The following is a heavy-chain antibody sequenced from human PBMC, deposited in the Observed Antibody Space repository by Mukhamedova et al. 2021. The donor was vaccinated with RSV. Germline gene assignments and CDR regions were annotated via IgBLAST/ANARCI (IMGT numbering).Heavy chain of an antibody. J-gene: IGHJ4*02. D-gene: IGHD2-2*01. V-gene: IGHV4-34*01. CDR3: AGSPRRTSRLDF. Sequence: QAPEKGLEWIGEINLSESTNYNPSLKSRLTISIDRSKNHFSLELRSVTAADTAIYYCAGSPRRTSRLDFWGQGTLVTVSS. CDR2: INLSEST.